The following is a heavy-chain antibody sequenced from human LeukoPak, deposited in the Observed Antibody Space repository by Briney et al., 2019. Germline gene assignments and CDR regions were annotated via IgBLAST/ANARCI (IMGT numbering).Heavy chain of an antibody. CDR2: IYYSGST. CDR1: GGSISSYY. Sequence: SETLSLTCTVSGGSISSYYWSWIRQPPGKGLEWIGYIYYSGSTNYNPSLKSRVTISLDTSKNQFSLKLNSVTAADTAVYYCASHYGSGSFYSPFDYWGQGTLVTVSS. D-gene: IGHD3-10*01. J-gene: IGHJ4*02. V-gene: IGHV4-59*01. CDR3: ASHYGSGSFYSPFDY.